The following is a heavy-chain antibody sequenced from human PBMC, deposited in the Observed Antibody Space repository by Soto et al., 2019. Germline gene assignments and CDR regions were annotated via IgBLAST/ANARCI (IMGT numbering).Heavy chain of an antibody. CDR3: ARAAMEVTHYYFDS. Sequence: SRTLSLTCAVSGYSISSGYYWGWIRQPPGKGLEWIASIDHGGSINYNPSLKSRLAISVDTSKNQFSLKLTSVTAADTALYYCARAAMEVTHYYFDSWGQGTQVTAPQ. D-gene: IGHD5-18*01. CDR2: IDHGGSI. CDR1: GYSISSGYY. V-gene: IGHV4-38-2*01. J-gene: IGHJ4*02.